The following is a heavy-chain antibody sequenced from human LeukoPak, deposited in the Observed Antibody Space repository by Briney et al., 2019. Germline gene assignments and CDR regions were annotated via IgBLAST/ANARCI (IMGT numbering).Heavy chain of an antibody. Sequence: SETLSLTCTVSGGSISSSSYYWGWIRQPPGKGLEWIGSIYYSGSTYYNPSLKSRVTISVDTSKNQFSLKLSSVTAADTAVYYCARIGLRLGELLFDYWGQGTLVTVSS. CDR2: IYYSGST. J-gene: IGHJ4*02. CDR1: GGSISSSSYY. D-gene: IGHD3-16*01. CDR3: ARIGLRLGELLFDY. V-gene: IGHV4-39*07.